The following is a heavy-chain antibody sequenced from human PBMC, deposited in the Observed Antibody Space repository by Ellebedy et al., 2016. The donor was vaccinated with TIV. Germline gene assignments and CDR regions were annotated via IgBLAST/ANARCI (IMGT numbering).Heavy chain of an antibody. CDR3: ARDLSGGGDL. Sequence: GGSLRLXXAASGFTFSDFSMNWVRQAPGKGLEWVSSISGRSTNKEYADSLKGRFAISRDNAKNSLFLQMNSLRADDTGLYYCARDLSGGGDLWGQGTLVTVSS. V-gene: IGHV3-21*06. D-gene: IGHD6-19*01. CDR1: GFTFSDFS. CDR2: ISGRSTNK. J-gene: IGHJ5*02.